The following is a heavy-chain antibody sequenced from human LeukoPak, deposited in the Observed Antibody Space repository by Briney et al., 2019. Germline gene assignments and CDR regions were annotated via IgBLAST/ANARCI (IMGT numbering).Heavy chain of an antibody. CDR1: GYTFTDYY. Sequence: ASVKISCKVSGYTFTDYYMHWVQQAPGKGLEWMGLVDPEDGETIYAEKFQGRVTITADTSTDTAYMELSSLGSEDTAVYYCATDTTTYYYHYWGQGTLVTVSS. J-gene: IGHJ4*02. CDR3: ATDTTTYYYHY. D-gene: IGHD1-26*01. V-gene: IGHV1-69-2*01. CDR2: VDPEDGET.